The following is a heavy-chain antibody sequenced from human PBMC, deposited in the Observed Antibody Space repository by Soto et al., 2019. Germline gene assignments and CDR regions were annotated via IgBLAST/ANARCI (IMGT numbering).Heavy chain of an antibody. V-gene: IGHV3-7*03. Sequence: PGGSLRLSCAASGFSFSGNWVTWVRQAPGKGLEWVANVNEDGSEKNYVDSVKGRFTISRDNAKNSLYLQVNSLTAADTAVYYCARLRSGWSIDYWGQGALVTVSS. J-gene: IGHJ4*02. CDR2: VNEDGSEK. CDR3: ARLRSGWSIDY. D-gene: IGHD6-19*01. CDR1: GFSFSGNW.